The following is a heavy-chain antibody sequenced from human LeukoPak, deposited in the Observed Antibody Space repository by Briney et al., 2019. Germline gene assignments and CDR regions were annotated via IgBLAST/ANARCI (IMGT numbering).Heavy chain of an antibody. D-gene: IGHD6-13*01. CDR2: INPNSGGT. J-gene: IGHJ3*02. V-gene: IGHV1-2*02. Sequence: ASVKVSCKASGYTFTGYYMHWVRQAPGQGLEGMGWINPNSGGTNYAQKFQGRVTMTRDTSISTAYMELSRLRSDDTAVYYCARVGSSWPDDAFDIWGQGTMVTVSS. CDR3: ARVGSSWPDDAFDI. CDR1: GYTFTGYY.